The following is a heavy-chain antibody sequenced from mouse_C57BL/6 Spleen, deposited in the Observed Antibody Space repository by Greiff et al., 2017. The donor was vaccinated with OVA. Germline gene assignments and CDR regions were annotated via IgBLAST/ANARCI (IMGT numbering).Heavy chain of an antibody. Sequence: QVQLQQPGAELVMPGASVKLSCKASGYTFTSYWMHWVKQRPGQGLEWIGEIDPSDSYTTYNQKFKGKSTLTVDKSSSTAYMQLSSLTSEDSAVYYCARRLGQGDYFDYWGQGTTLTVSS. D-gene: IGHD4-1*01. CDR1: GYTFTSYW. V-gene: IGHV1-69*01. CDR2: IDPSDSYT. J-gene: IGHJ2*01. CDR3: ARRLGQGDYFDY.